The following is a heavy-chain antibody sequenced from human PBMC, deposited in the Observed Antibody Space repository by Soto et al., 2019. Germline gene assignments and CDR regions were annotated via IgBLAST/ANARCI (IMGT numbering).Heavy chain of an antibody. Sequence: SVKVSCKASGGTFSSYTISWVRQAPGQGLEWMGRIIPILGIANYAQKFQGRVTITADKSTSTAYMELSSLRSEDTAVYYCAGNEKYCSGGSCYSEYYYYMDVWGKGTTVTVSS. CDR1: GGTFSSYT. CDR3: AGNEKYCSGGSCYSEYYYYMDV. CDR2: IIPILGIA. D-gene: IGHD2-15*01. V-gene: IGHV1-69*02. J-gene: IGHJ6*03.